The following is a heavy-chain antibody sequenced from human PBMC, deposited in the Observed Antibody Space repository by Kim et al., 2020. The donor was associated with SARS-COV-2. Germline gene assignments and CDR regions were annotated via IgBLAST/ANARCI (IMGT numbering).Heavy chain of an antibody. D-gene: IGHD1-26*01. CDR1: GFTFTNYA. CDR2: ISGSGTTT. V-gene: IGHV3-23*01. J-gene: IGHJ4*02. Sequence: GGSLRLSCAPSGFTFTNYAMNWVRQAPGKGLEWVSGISGSGTTTYYADSVKGRFTISRDNSKNMLYLQMISLRAEDTAVYYCAKSRTNTGSYCSYYWGQG. CDR3: AKSRTNTGSYCSYY.